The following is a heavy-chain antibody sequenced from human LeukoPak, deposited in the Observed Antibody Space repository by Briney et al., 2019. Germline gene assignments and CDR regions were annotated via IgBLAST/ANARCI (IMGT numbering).Heavy chain of an antibody. Sequence: GGSLRLSCAASGFTVSNNYMSWVRQAPGKGLEWVSYISSSSSTIYYADSVKGRFTISRDNAKNSLYLQMNSLRAEDTAVYYCARGEYCSSTSCFTSHAFDIWGQGTMVTVSS. CDR3: ARGEYCSSTSCFTSHAFDI. D-gene: IGHD2-2*02. J-gene: IGHJ3*02. CDR1: GFTVSNNY. CDR2: ISSSSSTI. V-gene: IGHV3-48*01.